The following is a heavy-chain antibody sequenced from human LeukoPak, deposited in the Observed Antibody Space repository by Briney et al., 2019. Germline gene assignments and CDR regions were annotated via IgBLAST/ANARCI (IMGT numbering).Heavy chain of an antibody. Sequence: GGSLRLSCAASGFTFSSDAMSWVRQAPGKGLEWVSAISGSGGSTYYADSVKGRFTISRDNSKNTLYLQMNSLRAEDTAVYYCAKVSIFGVVIPHFDYWGQGTLVTVSS. CDR3: AKVSIFGVVIPHFDY. J-gene: IGHJ4*02. D-gene: IGHD3-3*01. V-gene: IGHV3-23*01. CDR1: GFTFSSDA. CDR2: ISGSGGST.